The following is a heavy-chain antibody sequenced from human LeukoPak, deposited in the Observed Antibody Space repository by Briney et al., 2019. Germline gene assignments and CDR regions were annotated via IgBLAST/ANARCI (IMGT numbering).Heavy chain of an antibody. V-gene: IGHV1-18*01. J-gene: IGHJ4*02. CDR3: ARSSGIMGPTTPDY. CDR1: GYTFTSYS. D-gene: IGHD6-19*01. Sequence: ASVKVSCKASGYTFTSYSVTWVRQAPDQRLERVGWISTYNGNTNYVQNLQGRVTMITDAFTNTAYMELRDLRSDDTAVYYCARSSGIMGPTTPDYWGQGTLVAVSS. CDR2: ISTYNGNT.